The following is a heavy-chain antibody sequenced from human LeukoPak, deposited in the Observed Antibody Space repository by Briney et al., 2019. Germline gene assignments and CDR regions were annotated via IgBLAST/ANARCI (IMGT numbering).Heavy chain of an antibody. V-gene: IGHV3-23*01. CDR3: AKSVISGSWYHYYYYGMDV. CDR1: GFTFSSYY. Sequence: PGGSLRLSCAASGFTFSSYYMSWVRQAPGKGLEWVSDISGSGGSTYYADSVKGRFTISRDNSKNTLYLQMNSLRAEDTAVYYCAKSVISGSWYHYYYYGMDVWGQGTTVTVSS. D-gene: IGHD3-16*02. J-gene: IGHJ6*02. CDR2: ISGSGGST.